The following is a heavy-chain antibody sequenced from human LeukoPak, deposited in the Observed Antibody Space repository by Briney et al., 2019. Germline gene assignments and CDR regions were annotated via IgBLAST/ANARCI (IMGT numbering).Heavy chain of an antibody. J-gene: IGHJ6*03. D-gene: IGHD2-8*01. V-gene: IGHV3-30*02. CDR1: GFTFSSDS. CDR3: AKDRCSNGIGCYYYYMDV. Sequence: GGSLRLSCAASGFTFSSDSMNWVRQAPGHGLEWVAYIQYDGSNEQYADSVKGRFSISRDSSKHILYLQLNSLRAEDTAVYYCAKDRCSNGIGCYYYYMDVWGKGTTVTISS. CDR2: IQYDGSNE.